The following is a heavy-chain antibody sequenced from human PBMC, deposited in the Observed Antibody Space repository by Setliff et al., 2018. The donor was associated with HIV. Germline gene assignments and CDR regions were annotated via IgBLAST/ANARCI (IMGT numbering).Heavy chain of an antibody. Sequence: SGPTLVNPTQTLTLTCTFSGFSLITSGICVSWIRQTPGKALEWLARIDWDDDKYYSTSLKTRLTISKDTSKNQVVLTMTNMDPVDTATYYCAHTTYYDSSGFGGGGCWGQGTLVTGSS. J-gene: IGHJ4*02. V-gene: IGHV2-70*12. CDR2: IDWDDDK. D-gene: IGHD3-22*01. CDR3: AHTTYYDSSGFGGGGC. CDR1: GFSLITSGIC.